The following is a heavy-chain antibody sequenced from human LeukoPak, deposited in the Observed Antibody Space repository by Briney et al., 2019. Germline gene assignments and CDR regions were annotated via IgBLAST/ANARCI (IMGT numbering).Heavy chain of an antibody. CDR1: GFSLRPSGMC. V-gene: IGHV2-70*10. CDR3: ARIHRYGPAGYYGMDV. D-gene: IGHD5-18*01. J-gene: IGHJ6*02. CDR2: IDWADDK. Sequence: SGPALVKRSQTLTLTCTFSGFSLRPSGMCMSWIRQPPGRALEWIACIDWADDKYYSTSMKASLTIPNTTSKNQAVLTMTNINPVDTATYYCARIHRYGPAGYYGMDVWGQGTTVTVSS.